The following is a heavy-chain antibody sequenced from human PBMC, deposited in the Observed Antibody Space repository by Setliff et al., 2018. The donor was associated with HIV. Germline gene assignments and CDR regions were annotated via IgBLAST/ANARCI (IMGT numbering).Heavy chain of an antibody. J-gene: IGHJ5*02. CDR1: GYSSTSYG. CDR2: ISVYNGDT. Sequence: SVKVSCKASGYSSTSYGIAWVRQAPGQGLEWMGWISVYNGDTKYAQKLQDRVTMTIDTATRTAYMEVRSLRSDDTAVYYCAREPSGWYSKDNWFDPWGQGTLVTVSS. V-gene: IGHV1-18*01. CDR3: AREPSGWYSKDNWFDP. D-gene: IGHD6-19*01.